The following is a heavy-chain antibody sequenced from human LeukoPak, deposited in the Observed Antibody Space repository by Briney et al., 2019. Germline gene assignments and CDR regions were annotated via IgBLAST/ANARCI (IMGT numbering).Heavy chain of an antibody. Sequence: GGSLRLSCAASGFTVSSYAMHWVRQAPGKGLEWVAVISYDGSNKYYADSVKGRFTISRDNSKNTLYLQMNSLRAEDTAVYYCARDLLIVSYFDWLSYYYYGMDVWGQGTTVTVSS. J-gene: IGHJ6*02. CDR1: GFTVSSYA. CDR2: ISYDGSNK. CDR3: ARDLLIVSYFDWLSYYYYGMDV. D-gene: IGHD3-9*01. V-gene: IGHV3-30-3*01.